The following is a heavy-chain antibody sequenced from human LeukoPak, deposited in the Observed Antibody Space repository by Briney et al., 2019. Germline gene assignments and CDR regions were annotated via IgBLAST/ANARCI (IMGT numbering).Heavy chain of an antibody. V-gene: IGHV1-2*06. J-gene: IGHJ3*02. Sequence: ASVKVSCKASGYSFSDFPIHWVRQAPGQGLEWMGRINPKNDGTSYAENFQGRVSMTRDTSISTTYMEVSGLTSDDTAVYYCARELGDFDIWGQGTTVTVSS. CDR2: INPKNDGT. D-gene: IGHD3-16*01. CDR1: GYSFSDFP. CDR3: ARELGDFDI.